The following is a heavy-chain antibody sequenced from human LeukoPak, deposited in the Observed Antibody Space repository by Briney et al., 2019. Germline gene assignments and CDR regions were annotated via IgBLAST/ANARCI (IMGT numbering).Heavy chain of an antibody. Sequence: PGGSLRLSCAGSGCTVSRKYMRWVGQAPGKGVEGVAVIYSGGRKYYSESVKGRCTIYRDNYKKKQDREMNSLRADDTAVYYCAREYGIAVAGIYRFEYFQHWGQGTLVTVSS. V-gene: IGHV3-66*01. CDR2: IYSGGRK. J-gene: IGHJ1*01. D-gene: IGHD6-19*01. CDR3: AREYGIAVAGIYRFEYFQH. CDR1: GCTVSRKY.